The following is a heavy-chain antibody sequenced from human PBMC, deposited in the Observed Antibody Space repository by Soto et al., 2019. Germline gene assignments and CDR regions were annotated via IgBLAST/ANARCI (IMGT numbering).Heavy chain of an antibody. D-gene: IGHD3-16*02. V-gene: IGHV4-34*01. CDR2: INHSGST. CDR1: GGSFSGYY. J-gene: IGHJ5*02. CDR3: ARRGLSYDYVWGSYRSGFDP. Sequence: QVQLQQWGAGLLKPSETLSLTCAVYGGSFSGYYWSWIRQPPGKGLEWIGEINHSGSTNYNPSLKSRVTISVDTSKNQFSLKLSSVTAADTAVYYCARRGLSYDYVWGSYRSGFDPWGQGTLVTVSS.